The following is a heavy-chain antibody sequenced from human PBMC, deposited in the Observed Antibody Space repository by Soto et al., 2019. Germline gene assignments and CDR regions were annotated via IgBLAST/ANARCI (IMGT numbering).Heavy chain of an antibody. CDR2: INAGNGNT. V-gene: IGHV1-3*01. CDR1: GYTFTNYA. Sequence: ASVKVSCKASGYTFTNYAMHWVRQAPGQRLEWMGWINAGNGNTKYSQKFQGRVTITRDTSASTAYMELSSLRSEDTAVYYCARVIAAAGLPFDYWGQGTLVTVSS. D-gene: IGHD6-13*01. J-gene: IGHJ4*02. CDR3: ARVIAAAGLPFDY.